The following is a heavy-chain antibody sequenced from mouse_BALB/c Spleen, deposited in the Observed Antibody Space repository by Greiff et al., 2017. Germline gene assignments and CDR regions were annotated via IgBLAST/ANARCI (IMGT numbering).Heavy chain of an antibody. Sequence: VKLLESGPGLVKPSQSLSLTCTVTCYSITSDYAWDWVRQFPGNKLEWMGYISYSGSTSYNPSLKSRISITRDTSKNQFFLQLNSVTTEDTATYYCARYYYGSSYYAMDYWGQGTSVTVSS. J-gene: IGHJ4*01. CDR2: ISYSGST. CDR1: CYSITSDYA. V-gene: IGHV3-2*02. D-gene: IGHD1-1*01. CDR3: ARYYYGSSYYAMDY.